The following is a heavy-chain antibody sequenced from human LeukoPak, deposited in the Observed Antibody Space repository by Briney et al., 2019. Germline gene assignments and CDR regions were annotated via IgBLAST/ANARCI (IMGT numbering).Heavy chain of an antibody. Sequence: GRSLRLSCAASGFTFSSYAMHWVRQAPGKGLEWVAVISYDGSNKHYADSVKGRFTISRDNSKNTMYLQMNSLRGEDTAVYYCAGAGRVTTTYWYFDLWGRGTLVTVSS. J-gene: IGHJ2*01. D-gene: IGHD4-17*01. CDR1: GFTFSSYA. CDR2: ISYDGSNK. V-gene: IGHV3-30-3*01. CDR3: AGAGRVTTTYWYFDL.